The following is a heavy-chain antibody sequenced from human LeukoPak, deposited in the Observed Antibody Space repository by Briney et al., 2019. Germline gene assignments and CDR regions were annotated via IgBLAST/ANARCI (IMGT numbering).Heavy chain of an antibody. J-gene: IGHJ4*02. Sequence: PSETLSLTCTVSGGSISSYYWSWIRQPPGKGLEWIGYIYYSGSTNYNPSLKSRVTISVDTSKNQFSLKLSSVTAADTAVYYCARGGRIVVADWGQGTLVTVSS. V-gene: IGHV4-59*01. CDR1: GGSISSYY. CDR3: ARGGRIVVAD. CDR2: IYYSGST. D-gene: IGHD3-22*01.